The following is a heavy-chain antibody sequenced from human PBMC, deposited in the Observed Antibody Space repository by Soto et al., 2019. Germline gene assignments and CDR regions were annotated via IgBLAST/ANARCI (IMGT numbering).Heavy chain of an antibody. CDR1: GYKFNNYW. CDR3: ARTLHYNILTGYSYYFYGMDV. J-gene: IGHJ6*02. CDR2: IYPGDSDT. D-gene: IGHD3-9*01. V-gene: IGHV5-51*01. Sequence: PGESLKISCKGSGYKFNNYWIGWVRQMPGKGLEWIGIIYPGDSDTRYSPSFQGQVTISADKSINTAYLQWSSLKASDTAMYFCARTLHYNILTGYSYYFYGMDVWGQGTTVTVSS.